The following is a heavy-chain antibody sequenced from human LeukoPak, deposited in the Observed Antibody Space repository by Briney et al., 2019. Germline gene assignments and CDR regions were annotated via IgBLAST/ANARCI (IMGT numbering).Heavy chain of an antibody. CDR2: ISYDGSNK. D-gene: IGHD3-16*02. Sequence: GGSLRLSCAASGFTFSNFGMHWVRQAPGKGLEWVAVISYDGSNKYYADSVKGRFTISRDNSKNTLYLQMNSLRAEDTAVYYCAKDSLLGVWGRYRFFDYWGQGTLVTVSS. V-gene: IGHV3-30*18. J-gene: IGHJ4*02. CDR3: AKDSLLGVWGRYRFFDY. CDR1: GFTFSNFG.